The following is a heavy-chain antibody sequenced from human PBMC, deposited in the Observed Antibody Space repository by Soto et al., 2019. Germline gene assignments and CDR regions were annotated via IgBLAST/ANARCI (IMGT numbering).Heavy chain of an antibody. CDR3: ARKLELLYYFDY. CDR1: GGSISSSSYY. V-gene: IGHV4-39*01. Sequence: TSETLSLTCTVSGGSISSSSYYWGWIRQPPGKGLEWIGSIYYSGSTYYNPSLKSRVTISVDTSKNQFSLKLSSVTAADTAVYYCARKLELLYYFDYWGQGTLVTVSS. D-gene: IGHD1-7*01. J-gene: IGHJ4*02. CDR2: IYYSGST.